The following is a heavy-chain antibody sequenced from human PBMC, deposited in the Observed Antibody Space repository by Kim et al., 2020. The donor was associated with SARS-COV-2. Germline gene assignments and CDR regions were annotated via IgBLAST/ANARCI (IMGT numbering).Heavy chain of an antibody. CDR2: IKQDGSEK. V-gene: IGHV3-7*03. J-gene: IGHJ4*02. CDR1: GFTFSSYW. D-gene: IGHD6-13*01. CDR3: ARGGSSWYPIEY. Sequence: GGSLRLSCAASGFTFSSYWMSWVRQAPGKGLEWVSNIKQDGSEKYYVDSVKGRFTISRDNPKNSLYLQMNSLRAEDTAVYYCARGGSSWYPIEYWVQGTLVTVSS.